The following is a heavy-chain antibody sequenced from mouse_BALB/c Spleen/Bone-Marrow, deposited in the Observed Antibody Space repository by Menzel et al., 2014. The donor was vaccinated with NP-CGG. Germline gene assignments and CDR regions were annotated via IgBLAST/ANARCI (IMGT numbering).Heavy chain of an antibody. D-gene: IGHD2-10*02. Sequence: EVKVVESGGGLVQPGDSLRLSCVTSGFTFSNFYMEWVRQPPGKRLEWIAASRNKAKHYTTEYSASVKGRFIVSRDTSQSILYLQMNALRAEDTAIYYCARDVEYGNYFVYWGQGTLVTVSA. CDR3: ARDVEYGNYFVY. CDR2: SRNKAKHYTT. V-gene: IGHV7-1*02. CDR1: GFTFSNFY. J-gene: IGHJ3*01.